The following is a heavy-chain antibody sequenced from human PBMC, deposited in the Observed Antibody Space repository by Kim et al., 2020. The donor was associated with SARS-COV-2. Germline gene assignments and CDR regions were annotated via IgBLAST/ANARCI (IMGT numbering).Heavy chain of an antibody. Sequence: SPSFQGQVTISADTSISTAYLQWSSLKASDTAMYYCARHDPGGLVCHYWGQGTLVTVSS. CDR3: ARHDPGGLVCHY. J-gene: IGHJ4*02. V-gene: IGHV5-51*01. D-gene: IGHD3-16*01.